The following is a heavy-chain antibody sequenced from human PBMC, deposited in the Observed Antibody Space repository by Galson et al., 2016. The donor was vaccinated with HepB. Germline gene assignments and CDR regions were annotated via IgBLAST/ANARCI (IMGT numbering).Heavy chain of an antibody. Sequence: SVKVSCKASGGTFGRAVINGVRQAPGQGHEWMGGGVPMHGTGNNAQLFQGRPTMTADRSTGTAYMELHNLRYEDTGVYDCARVLGVPMVTSFYFYNAMDVWGQGTTVIVSS. V-gene: IGHV1-69*10. CDR2: GVPMHGTG. D-gene: IGHD4/OR15-4a*01. CDR3: ARVLGVPMVTSFYFYNAMDV. CDR1: GGTFGRAV. J-gene: IGHJ6*02.